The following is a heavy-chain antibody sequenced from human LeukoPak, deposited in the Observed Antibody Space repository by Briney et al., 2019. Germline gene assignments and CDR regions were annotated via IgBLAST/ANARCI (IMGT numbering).Heavy chain of an antibody. CDR2: IFPHDSDI. J-gene: IGHJ3*01. CDR3: ARPCRYGGNSPNAFDL. D-gene: IGHD4-23*01. CDR1: GYSFATFW. V-gene: IGHV5-51*01. Sequence: GESLKISCEASGYSFATFWIGWVRQMPGKGLEWMGIIFPHDSDIRYSPFFEGHVTISADKSINTAYLQWNSLKASDSAMYFCARPCRYGGNSPNAFDLWGQGTMVTVS.